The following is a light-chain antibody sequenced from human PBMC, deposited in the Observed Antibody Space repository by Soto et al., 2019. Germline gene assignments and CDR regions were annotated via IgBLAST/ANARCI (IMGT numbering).Light chain of an antibody. V-gene: IGLV1-40*01. J-gene: IGLJ2*01. Sequence: QSALTQPPSVSGAPGQRVTISCTGSSSNIGAGYVVHWYQQLPGTAPKLLIYGNTNRPSGVPDRFSGSKSGTSASLAITGLQAEDEADYYCQSYDSSLYVVFGGGTQLTV. CDR3: QSYDSSLYVV. CDR2: GNT. CDR1: SSNIGAGYV.